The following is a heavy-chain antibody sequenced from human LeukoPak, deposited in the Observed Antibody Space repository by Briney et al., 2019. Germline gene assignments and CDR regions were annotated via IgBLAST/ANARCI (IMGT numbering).Heavy chain of an antibody. CDR1: GFTFDDYA. Sequence: GGSLRLSCAASGFTFDDYAMHWLRQAPGKGLEWVSGISWNSGSIGYADSVKGRFTISRDNAKNSLYLQMNSLRAEDTFLYYCAKGKYYYDSSGYLWFDPWGQGTLVTVSS. J-gene: IGHJ5*02. CDR3: AKGKYYYDSSGYLWFDP. V-gene: IGHV3-9*01. CDR2: ISWNSGSI. D-gene: IGHD3-22*01.